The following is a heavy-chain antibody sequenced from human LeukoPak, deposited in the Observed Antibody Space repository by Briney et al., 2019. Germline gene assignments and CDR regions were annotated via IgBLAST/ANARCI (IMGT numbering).Heavy chain of an antibody. V-gene: IGHV3-74*01. CDR1: GFTFSTYW. J-gene: IGHJ4*02. Sequence: PGGSLRLSCAASGFTFSTYWMHWVRQAPGKGLVWFSRIHSDGRSTSYADSVNGRSTISRDYAKNTLYLQMNSLGAEDTAVYYCARDRLGNTAIDYWGQGTLVTVSS. D-gene: IGHD5-18*01. CDR2: IHSDGRST. CDR3: ARDRLGNTAIDY.